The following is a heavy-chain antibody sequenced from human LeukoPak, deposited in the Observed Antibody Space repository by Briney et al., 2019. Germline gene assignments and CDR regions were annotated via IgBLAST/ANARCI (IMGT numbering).Heavy chain of an antibody. D-gene: IGHD3-22*01. CDR2: FGTRSTSV. J-gene: IGHJ4*02. CDR1: GFTFSGYS. V-gene: IGHV3-21*01. CDR3: TREVSEGFDF. Sequence: GGSLRLSCTASGFTFSGYSMNWLRQAPGKGLEWVSSFGTRSTSVYHAGSVKGRFAISRDNAKNSLYLQMNSLRAEDTALYYCTREVSEGFDFWGQGTLVTVSS.